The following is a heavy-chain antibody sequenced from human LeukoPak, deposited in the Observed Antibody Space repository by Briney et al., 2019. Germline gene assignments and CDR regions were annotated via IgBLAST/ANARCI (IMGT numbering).Heavy chain of an antibody. CDR2: IIPIFGTA. Sequence: SVKVSCKASGGTFSSYAISWVRQAPGQGLEWMGGIIPIFGTANYAQKFQGRVTMTRDTSTSTVYMELSSLRSEDTAVYYCARIGRYGSGSYFDYWGQGTLVTVSS. V-gene: IGHV1-69*05. J-gene: IGHJ4*02. CDR3: ARIGRYGSGSYFDY. CDR1: GGTFSSYA. D-gene: IGHD3-10*01.